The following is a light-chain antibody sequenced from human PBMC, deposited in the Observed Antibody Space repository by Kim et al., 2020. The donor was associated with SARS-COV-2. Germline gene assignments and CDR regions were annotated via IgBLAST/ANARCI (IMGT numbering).Light chain of an antibody. V-gene: IGKV3D-15*01. Sequence: EIVMTQSPATLSVSPGERATLSCRASQSVSSNLAWYQQKPGQVPRLLFYGASTRATGIAARFSGSGSGTEFTLSISSLQSEDFAVYYCHQYNDWPPWTFGQGTRVDIK. CDR3: HQYNDWPPWT. J-gene: IGKJ1*01. CDR2: GAS. CDR1: QSVSSN.